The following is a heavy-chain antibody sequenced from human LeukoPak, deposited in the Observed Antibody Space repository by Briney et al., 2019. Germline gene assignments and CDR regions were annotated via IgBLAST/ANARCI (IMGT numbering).Heavy chain of an antibody. CDR2: ITSSGSYI. CDR1: GFTFSSYT. V-gene: IGHV3-21*04. Sequence: GGSLRLSCAASGFTFSSYTMNWVRQAPGKGLEWVSSITSSGSYIYYADSVKGRFTISRDNAKNSLYLQMNSLRAEDTAVYYCARGPNSGSYIYFDYWGQGTLVTVSS. J-gene: IGHJ4*02. D-gene: IGHD1-26*01. CDR3: ARGPNSGSYIYFDY.